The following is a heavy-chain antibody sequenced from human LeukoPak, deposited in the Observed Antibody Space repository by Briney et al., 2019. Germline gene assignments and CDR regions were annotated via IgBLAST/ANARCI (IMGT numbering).Heavy chain of an antibody. J-gene: IGHJ4*02. CDR2: IYYSGST. Sequence: SETLSLTCTVSGGSISSYYWSWIRQPPGKGLEWIGYIYYSGSTNYNPSLKSRVTISVDTSKNQLSLKLSSVTAADTAVYYCAREGGSYYFDYWGQGTLVTVSS. CDR3: AREGGSYYFDY. D-gene: IGHD3-10*01. V-gene: IGHV4-59*01. CDR1: GGSISSYY.